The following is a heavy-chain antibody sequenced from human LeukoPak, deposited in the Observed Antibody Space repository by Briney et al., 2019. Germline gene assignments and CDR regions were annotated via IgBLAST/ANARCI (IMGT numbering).Heavy chain of an antibody. J-gene: IGHJ6*04. V-gene: IGHV3-7*03. CDR1: GFTFSSYW. CDR2: IKGDGSEK. D-gene: IGHD1-7*01. Sequence: PGGSLRLSCAASGFTFSSYWMTWVRQAPGKGLEWVGNIKGDGSEKYYVDSVKGRFTISRDNAKNSLYLQMNSLRAEDTAVYYCAVAPKLAEVWGKGTTVTVSS. CDR3: AVAPKLAEV.